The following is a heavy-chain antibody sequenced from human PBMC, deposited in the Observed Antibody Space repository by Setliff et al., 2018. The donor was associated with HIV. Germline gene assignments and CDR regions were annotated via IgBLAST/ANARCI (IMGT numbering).Heavy chain of an antibody. CDR2: IYHSGRT. D-gene: IGHD3-9*01. J-gene: IGHJ4*02. Sequence: SETLSLTCTVSGGSISSNSYYWGWIRQPPGKGLEWIGSIYHSGRTYYNPSLKSRVTISVDTSKNQFSLKLTSVTAADTAVYYCARDQPQDYDSLTDYYTGRYFDYWGRGTLVTVSS. CDR1: GGSISSNSYY. CDR3: ARDQPQDYDSLTDYYTGRYFDY. V-gene: IGHV4-39*07.